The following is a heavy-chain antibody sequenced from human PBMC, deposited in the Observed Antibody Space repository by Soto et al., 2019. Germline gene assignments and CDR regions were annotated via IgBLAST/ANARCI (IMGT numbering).Heavy chain of an antibody. V-gene: IGHV3-33*01. Sequence: QVQLVESGGGVVQPGRSLRLSCAASGFTFSSYGMHWVRQAPGKGLEWVAVIWYDGSNKYYADSVKGRFTISRDTSKNTLYLQMNSLRAEDTAVYYWAGCNLYYWGQGTLVTVSS. J-gene: IGHJ4*02. CDR1: GFTFSSYG. D-gene: IGHD4-4*01. CDR2: IWYDGSNK. CDR3: AGCNLYY.